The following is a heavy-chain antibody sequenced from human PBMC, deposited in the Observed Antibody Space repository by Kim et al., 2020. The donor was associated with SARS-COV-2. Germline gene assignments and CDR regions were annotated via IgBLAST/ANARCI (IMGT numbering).Heavy chain of an antibody. J-gene: IGHJ5*02. CDR3: AREDIGYKNGWFDP. Sequence: SETLSLTCTVSGGSISSYYWSWIRQPPGKGLEWIGYIYTSGSTNYNPSLKSRVTISVDTSKNQFSLKLSSVTAADTAVYYCAREDIGYKNGWFDPWGQGTLVTVSS. V-gene: IGHV4-59*01. CDR1: GGSISSYY. CDR2: IYTSGST. D-gene: IGHD5-12*01.